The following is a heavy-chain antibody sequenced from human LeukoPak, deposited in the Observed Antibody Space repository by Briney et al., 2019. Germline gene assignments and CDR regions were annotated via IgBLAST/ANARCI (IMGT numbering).Heavy chain of an antibody. CDR2: ISSSSSYI. CDR3: ARGGWSSSWPFDY. V-gene: IGHV3-21*01. CDR1: GFTFSSYS. Sequence: PGGSLRLSCAASGFTFSSYSMNWVRQAPGKGLEWVSSISSSSSYIYYADSVKGRFTISRDNAKNSLYLQMNSLRAEDTAVYYCARGGWSSSWPFDYWGQGTLVTVSS. D-gene: IGHD6-13*01. J-gene: IGHJ4*02.